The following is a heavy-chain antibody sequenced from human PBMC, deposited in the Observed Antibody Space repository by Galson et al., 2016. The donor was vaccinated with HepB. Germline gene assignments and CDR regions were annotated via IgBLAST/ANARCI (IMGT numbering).Heavy chain of an antibody. Sequence: SLRLSCAASGFSFSNYAISWVRQTPGKGLEWVSDIRGSGGSPYYADSVLARFTITRDNSKNTLYLQMNSLRAEDTALYYCAKAKDRGYDSGCLDNWGHGTLVIVSS. CDR1: GFSFSNYA. CDR3: AKAKDRGYDSGCLDN. CDR2: IRGSGGSP. D-gene: IGHD6-19*01. V-gene: IGHV3-23*01. J-gene: IGHJ4*01.